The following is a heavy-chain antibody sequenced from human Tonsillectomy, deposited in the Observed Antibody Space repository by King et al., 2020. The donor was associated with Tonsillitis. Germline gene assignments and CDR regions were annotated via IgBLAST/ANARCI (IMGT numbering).Heavy chain of an antibody. D-gene: IGHD4-17*01. CDR2: IGGSGGTT. V-gene: IGHV3-23*04. CDR3: AKDPNDDYVCAFDI. Sequence: VQLVESGGGLVQPGGSLRLSCAASGIAFIPYAMMWVRQAPGKGLEWGSGIGGSGGTTNYADSVKGRFTISRDNSKNTLYLQINSLRAEDTAIYYCAKDPNDDYVCAFDIWGQGTMVTVSS. J-gene: IGHJ3*02. CDR1: GIAFIPYA.